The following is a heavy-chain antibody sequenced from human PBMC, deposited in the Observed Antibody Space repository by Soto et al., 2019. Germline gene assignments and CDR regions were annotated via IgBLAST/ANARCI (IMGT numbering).Heavy chain of an antibody. CDR1: VFTFSDYY. V-gene: IGHV3-11*01. J-gene: IGHJ4*02. D-gene: IGHD3-9*01. CDR2: ISSSGSTI. Sequence: GGSLRLSCAASVFTFSDYYMSWIRQAPGKGLEWVSYISSSGSTIYYADSVKGRFTISRDNAKNSLYLQMNSLRSEDTAVYYCATTGILTGYYLAPEFDYWGQGTLVTVSS. CDR3: ATTGILTGYYLAPEFDY.